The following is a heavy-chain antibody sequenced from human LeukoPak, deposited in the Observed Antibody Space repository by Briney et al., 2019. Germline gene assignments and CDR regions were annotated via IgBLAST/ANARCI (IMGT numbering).Heavy chain of an antibody. Sequence: GGSLRLSCAASGFTFSNYWMHWVRQAPGKGLVWVSRINSDGSSTSYADSAKGRFTISRDNAKNTLYLQMNSLRAEDTAVYYCARFRGYSYGYEVWGQGTLVTVSS. CDR2: INSDGSST. J-gene: IGHJ4*02. CDR3: ARFRGYSYGYEV. D-gene: IGHD5-18*01. V-gene: IGHV3-74*01. CDR1: GFTFSNYW.